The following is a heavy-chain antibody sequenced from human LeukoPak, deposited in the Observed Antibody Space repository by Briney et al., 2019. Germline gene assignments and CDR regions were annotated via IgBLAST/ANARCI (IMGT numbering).Heavy chain of an antibody. CDR3: ARDGSYYDTGYFDY. Sequence: KSGGSLRLSCAASGFTFSSYSMNWVRQAPGKGLEWVSSISSSSSYIYYADSVKGRFTISRDNAKNSVYLHMNSLRAEDTAVYYCARDGSYYDTGYFDYWGQGTLVTVSS. J-gene: IGHJ4*02. CDR2: ISSSSSYI. D-gene: IGHD3-22*01. V-gene: IGHV3-21*01. CDR1: GFTFSSYS.